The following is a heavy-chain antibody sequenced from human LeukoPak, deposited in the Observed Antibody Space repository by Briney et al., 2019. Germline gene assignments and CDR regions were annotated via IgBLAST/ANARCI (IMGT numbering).Heavy chain of an antibody. J-gene: IGHJ4*02. CDR3: AKDFTGARDY. V-gene: IGHV3-20*04. CDR2: INWNGGST. D-gene: IGHD7-27*01. Sequence: PGGSLRLSCAASGFTFDDYGMSWVRQAPGKGLEWVSGINWNGGSTGYADSVKGRFTISRDNAKNTLYLQMNSLRAEDTAIYYCAKDFTGARDYWGQGILVTVSS. CDR1: GFTFDDYG.